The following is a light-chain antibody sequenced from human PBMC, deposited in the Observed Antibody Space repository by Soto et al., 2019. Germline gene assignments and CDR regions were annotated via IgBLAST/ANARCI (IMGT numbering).Light chain of an antibody. CDR1: QDISRW. V-gene: IGKV1-5*01. J-gene: IGKJ2*03. CDR2: DVS. CDR3: QQYNAYYS. Sequence: DIQMTQSPSTLSASVGDRVTITCRASQDISRWLAWYQQKPGKAPELLIYDVSTLQSGVPSRFSGTGPGTESSLTISGLQTEDFATYYCQQYNAYYSFGQGTKVDIK.